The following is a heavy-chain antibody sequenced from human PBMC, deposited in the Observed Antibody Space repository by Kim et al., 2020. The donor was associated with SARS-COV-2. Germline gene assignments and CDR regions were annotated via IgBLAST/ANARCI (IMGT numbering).Heavy chain of an antibody. V-gene: IGHV3-48*02. CDR2: ISSSSSTI. D-gene: IGHD5-12*01. J-gene: IGHJ3*02. CDR1: GFTFSSYS. CDR3: ARDQTPEGWLQLSDAFDI. Sequence: GGSLRLSCAASGFTFSSYSMNWVRQAPGKGLEWVSYISSSSSTIYYADSVKGRFTISRDNAKNSLYLQMNSLRDEDTAVYYCARDQTPEGWLQLSDAFDIWGQGTMVTVSS.